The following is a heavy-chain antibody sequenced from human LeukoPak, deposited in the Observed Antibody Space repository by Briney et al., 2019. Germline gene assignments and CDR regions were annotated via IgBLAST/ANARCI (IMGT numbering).Heavy chain of an antibody. CDR1: GYSFTNYW. CDR2: IYPGDSDT. Sequence: GESLKISCKGSGYSFTNYWIGWVRPMPGKGLEWMGIIYPGDSDTRYSPSFQGQVTISADKSISTAYLQWSSLKASDTAMYYCARHGAISRGENWFDPWGQGTLVTVSS. J-gene: IGHJ5*02. D-gene: IGHD3-16*01. CDR3: ARHGAISRGENWFDP. V-gene: IGHV5-51*01.